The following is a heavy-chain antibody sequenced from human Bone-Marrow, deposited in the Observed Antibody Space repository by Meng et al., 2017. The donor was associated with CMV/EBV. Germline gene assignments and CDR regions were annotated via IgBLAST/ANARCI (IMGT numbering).Heavy chain of an antibody. Sequence: SETLSLTYAVYGGSYSGYYWSWIRQPPGKGLEWIGEINHSGSTNYNPSLKSRVTISVDTSKNQFSLKLSSVTAADTAVYYCARGRRIVKIITGTSPNWYFDLWGRGTLVTVSS. CDR2: INHSGST. CDR1: GGSYSGYY. V-gene: IGHV4-34*01. J-gene: IGHJ2*01. D-gene: IGHD1-7*01. CDR3: ARGRRIVKIITGTSPNWYFDL.